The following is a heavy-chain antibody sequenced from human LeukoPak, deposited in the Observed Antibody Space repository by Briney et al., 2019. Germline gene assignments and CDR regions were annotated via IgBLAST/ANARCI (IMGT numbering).Heavy chain of an antibody. CDR1: GFSFSSFA. D-gene: IGHD4-17*01. J-gene: IGHJ3*02. V-gene: IGHV3-23*01. Sequence: GGSLRLSCAASGFSFSSFAMMWVRQAPGMGLELISAILSGGDVFFYGDSVRGRFTISRDDSTNTLFLQMNNLRADDSDVYYCARDPNGNYVGAFEMWGPGTTVTVSS. CDR2: ILSGGDVF. CDR3: ARDPNGNYVGAFEM.